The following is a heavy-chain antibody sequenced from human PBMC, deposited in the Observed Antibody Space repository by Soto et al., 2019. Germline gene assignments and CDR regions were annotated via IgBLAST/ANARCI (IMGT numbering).Heavy chain of an antibody. CDR1: GFTFRTYS. Sequence: EVQLLESGGALVQPGGSLRLSCVASGFTFRTYSMSWVRQVPGKGLEWVSVVSGGGGSTYYAGSVRGRFTISRDNSKNTLYLQMNNLRDEDTAVYYCAKDRHCGGGTRQRSYFDHWGQGTPVTVSS. CDR3: AKDRHCGGGTRQRSYFDH. J-gene: IGHJ4*02. D-gene: IGHD2-15*01. V-gene: IGHV3-23*01. CDR2: VSGGGGST.